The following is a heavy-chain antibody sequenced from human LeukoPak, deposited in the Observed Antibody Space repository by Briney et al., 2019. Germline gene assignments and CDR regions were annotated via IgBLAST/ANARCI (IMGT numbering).Heavy chain of an antibody. CDR1: GFTFSSYG. CDR3: ARVPYYYYGMDV. J-gene: IGHJ6*02. V-gene: IGHV3-33*01. Sequence: PGGSLRLSCAASGFTFSSYGMHWVRQAPGKALKWVAVIWYDGSNKYYADSVKGRFTISRDNSKNTLYLQMNSLRAEDTAVYYCARVPYYYYGMDVWGQGTTVTVSS. CDR2: IWYDGSNK.